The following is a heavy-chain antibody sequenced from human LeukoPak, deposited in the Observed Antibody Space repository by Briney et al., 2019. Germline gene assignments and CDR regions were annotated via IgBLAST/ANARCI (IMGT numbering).Heavy chain of an antibody. V-gene: IGHV3-7*01. CDR3: GRWGIEAAIDY. CDR2: INPDGSET. D-gene: IGHD2-2*01. CDR1: GFTFGPYW. J-gene: IGHJ4*02. Sequence: PGGYLRLSCATFGFTFGPYWMNWVRQAPGKGLEWVANINPDGSETYYLDSVKGRFTIARDNVKNSLYLLMGSLRADDTAVYYCGRWGIEAAIDYWGQGTLVTVSS.